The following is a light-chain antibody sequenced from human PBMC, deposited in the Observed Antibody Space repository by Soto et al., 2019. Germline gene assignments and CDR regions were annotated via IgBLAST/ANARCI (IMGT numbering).Light chain of an antibody. V-gene: IGLV2-14*01. Sequence: LTQPASVSGSPGQSVTISCTGPRSDIGDSNFISWYQHSPGKAPRLLIYEVNNRPSGVSKRFSGSKAGNTASLTISGLLDDDEAEYFCASFRSGTILVFGSGTKSPS. J-gene: IGLJ1*01. CDR2: EVN. CDR3: ASFRSGTILV. CDR1: RSDIGDSNF.